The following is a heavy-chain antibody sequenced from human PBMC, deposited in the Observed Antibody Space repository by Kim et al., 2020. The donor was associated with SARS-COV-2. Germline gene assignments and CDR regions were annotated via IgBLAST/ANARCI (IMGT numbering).Heavy chain of an antibody. J-gene: IGHJ4*02. V-gene: IGHV4-39*07. D-gene: IGHD6-13*01. Sequence: YYNPSLKSRVTISVDTSTNQFSLTLSSVTAADTAVYYCARDVSSSWGFDYWGQGTLVTVSS. CDR3: ARDVSSSWGFDY.